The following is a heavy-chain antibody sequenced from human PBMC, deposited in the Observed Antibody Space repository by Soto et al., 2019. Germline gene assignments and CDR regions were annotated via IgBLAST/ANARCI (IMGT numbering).Heavy chain of an antibody. J-gene: IGHJ6*02. CDR3: ARTKSTKGVPANFYYDYYGMDV. CDR1: GYTFTSYD. Sequence: QVQLVQSGAEVKKPGASVKVSCKASGYTFTSYDINWVRQATGQGLEWMGWMNPNSGNTGYAQKFQGRVTMTRNTSISTAYMELSSLRSEDTAVYYCARTKSTKGVPANFYYDYYGMDVWGQGTTGTVSS. CDR2: MNPNSGNT. V-gene: IGHV1-8*01. D-gene: IGHD2-2*01.